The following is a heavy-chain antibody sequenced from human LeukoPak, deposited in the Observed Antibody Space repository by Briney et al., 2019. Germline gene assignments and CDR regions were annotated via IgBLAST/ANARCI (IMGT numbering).Heavy chain of an antibody. J-gene: IGHJ4*02. CDR1: GVSISSYY. CDR3: ARHGFSGYDPYYFDY. D-gene: IGHD5-12*01. CDR2: IYYSGST. V-gene: IGHV4-59*08. Sequence: SETLSLTCTVSGVSISSYYWSWLRQPPGKGLEWRGYIYYSGSTNYNPSLKSRVTISVDTSKNQFSLKLSSVTAADTAVYYCARHGFSGYDPYYFDYWGQGTLVTVSS.